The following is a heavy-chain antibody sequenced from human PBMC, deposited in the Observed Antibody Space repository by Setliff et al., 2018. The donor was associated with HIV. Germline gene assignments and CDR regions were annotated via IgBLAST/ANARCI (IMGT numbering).Heavy chain of an antibody. J-gene: IGHJ4*02. V-gene: IGHV3-66*02. CDR1: GFTVSTYY. D-gene: IGHD3-3*01. CDR3: ARVRLYNTALDY. CDR2: IYSGGST. Sequence: GGSLRLSCAASGFTVSTYYMSWVRQAPGKGLEWVSTIYSGGSTYHADSVKGRFTLSRDTSKNKLFLQMNSLRPEDAAVYYCARVRLYNTALDYWGQGTLVTVSS.